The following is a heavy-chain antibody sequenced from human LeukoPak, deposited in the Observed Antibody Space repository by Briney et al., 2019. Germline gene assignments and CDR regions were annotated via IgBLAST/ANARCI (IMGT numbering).Heavy chain of an antibody. CDR2: ISPGGQTT. D-gene: IGHD6-19*01. Sequence: EGSLRLSCAASGFTFSDYHTSWIRQAPGKGLEWISYISPGGQTTYFADSVKGRVTLSRDNAKNSLSLQMNSLTADDTAVYFCAVGRDIRVAGPGGYFDYWGQGTLVAVSS. CDR1: GFTFSDYH. CDR3: AVGRDIRVAGPGGYFDY. J-gene: IGHJ4*02. V-gene: IGHV3-11*01.